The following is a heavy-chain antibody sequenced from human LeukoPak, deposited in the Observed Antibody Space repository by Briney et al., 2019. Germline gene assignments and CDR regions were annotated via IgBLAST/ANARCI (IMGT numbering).Heavy chain of an antibody. D-gene: IGHD2-2*01. V-gene: IGHV6-1*01. CDR2: TYYRSKWYN. CDR3: AREHIVVVPAASNSYYYYYMDV. J-gene: IGHJ6*03. CDR1: GDSVSSNSAA. Sequence: SQTLSLTCAISGDSVSSNSAAWNWIRQSPSRGLEWLGRTYYRSKWYNDYAVSVKSRITINPDTSKNQFSLQLNSVTHEDTAVYYCAREHIVVVPAASNSYYYYYMDVWGKGTTVTVSS.